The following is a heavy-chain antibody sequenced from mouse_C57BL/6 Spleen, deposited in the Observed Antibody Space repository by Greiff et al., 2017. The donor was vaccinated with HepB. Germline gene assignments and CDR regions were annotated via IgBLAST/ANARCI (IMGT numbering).Heavy chain of an antibody. D-gene: IGHD4-1*01. CDR3: AKLGFAY. Sequence: EVKLMESGGGLVKPGGSLKLSCAASGFTFSDYGMHWVRRAPEKGLEWVAYISSGSSTIYYADTVKGRFTISRDNAKNTLFLQMTSLRSEDTAMYYCAKLGFAYWGQGTLVTVSA. CDR1: GFTFSDYG. V-gene: IGHV5-17*01. J-gene: IGHJ3*01. CDR2: ISSGSSTI.